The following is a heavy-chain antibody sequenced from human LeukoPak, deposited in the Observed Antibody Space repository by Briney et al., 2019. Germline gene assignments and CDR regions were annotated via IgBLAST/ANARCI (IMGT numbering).Heavy chain of an antibody. CDR1: GGSINNYY. CDR3: ASSPGGWFDP. Sequence: SETLSLTCAISGGSINNYYWSWIRQPPGKGLEWIGYIYYSGSTNYNPSLKSRVTISVDTSKNQFSLKLSSVTAADTAVYYCASSPGGWFDPWGQGTLVTVSS. J-gene: IGHJ5*02. V-gene: IGHV4-59*01. CDR2: IYYSGST.